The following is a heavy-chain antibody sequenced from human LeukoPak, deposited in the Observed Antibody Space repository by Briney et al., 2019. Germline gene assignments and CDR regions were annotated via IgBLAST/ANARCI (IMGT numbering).Heavy chain of an antibody. J-gene: IGHJ5*02. CDR2: IYHSGST. CDR1: GYSISSGYY. Sequence: PSETLSLTCTVSGYSISSGYYWGWIRQPPGKGLEWIGSIYHSGSTYYNPSLKSRVTISVDTSKNQFSLKLSSVTAADTAVYYCARGNFNQQWFDPWGQGTLVTVSS. D-gene: IGHD2-2*01. CDR3: ARGNFNQQWFDP. V-gene: IGHV4-38-2*02.